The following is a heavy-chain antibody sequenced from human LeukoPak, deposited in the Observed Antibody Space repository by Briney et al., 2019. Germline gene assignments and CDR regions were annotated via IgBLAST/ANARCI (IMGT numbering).Heavy chain of an antibody. CDR1: GFTFSSYA. V-gene: IGHV3-23*01. D-gene: IGHD2-8*01. Sequence: GGSLRLSCAASGFTFSSYAMSWVRQAPGKGLEWVSGISGSGGSTYYADSVKGRFTISRDNAKNSLYLQMNSLRAEDTAVYYCARDRGPNRGAFDIWGQGTMVTVSS. CDR3: ARDRGPNRGAFDI. CDR2: ISGSGGST. J-gene: IGHJ3*02.